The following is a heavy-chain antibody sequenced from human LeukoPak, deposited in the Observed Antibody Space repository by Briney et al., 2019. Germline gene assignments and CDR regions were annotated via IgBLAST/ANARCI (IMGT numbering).Heavy chain of an antibody. V-gene: IGHV4-59*12. CDR3: ARDALYYGSNWFDP. Sequence: SETLSLTCTVSGGSISSYYWSWIRQPPGKGLELIGYIYYSGSTNYNPSLKSRVTISVDTSKNQFSLKLSSVTAADRAVYYCARDALYYGSNWFDPWGQGTLVTVSS. J-gene: IGHJ5*02. CDR1: GGSISSYY. D-gene: IGHD3-10*01. CDR2: IYYSGST.